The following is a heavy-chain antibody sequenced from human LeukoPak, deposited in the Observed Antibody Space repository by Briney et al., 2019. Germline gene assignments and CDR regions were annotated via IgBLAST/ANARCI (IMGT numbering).Heavy chain of an antibody. J-gene: IGHJ4*02. CDR3: ARLYYPENMAAPVDY. CDR1: GYTFTGYY. Sequence: ASVKVSCKASGYTFTGYYMHWVRQAPGQGLEWMGRVNPNSGVPNYTQKFQGRVTMTRDTAISTAYMELYSLRSDDTAVYFCARLYYPENMAAPVDYWGQGTLVTVSS. CDR2: VNPNSGVP. D-gene: IGHD6-13*01. V-gene: IGHV1-2*06.